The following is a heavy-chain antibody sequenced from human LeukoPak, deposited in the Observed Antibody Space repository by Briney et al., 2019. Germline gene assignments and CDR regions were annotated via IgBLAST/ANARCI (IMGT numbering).Heavy chain of an antibody. J-gene: IGHJ5*02. CDR2: IYYSGST. CDR1: GGSISSGDYY. Sequence: PSETLSLTCTVSGGSISSGDYYWSWIRQPPGKGLEWIVYIYYSGSTYYNPSLKSRITISVDTSKNQFSLKLSSVTAADTAVYYCARAGWRYYYDSSGKNWFDPWGQGTLVTVSS. V-gene: IGHV4-30-4*01. CDR3: ARAGWRYYYDSSGKNWFDP. D-gene: IGHD3-22*01.